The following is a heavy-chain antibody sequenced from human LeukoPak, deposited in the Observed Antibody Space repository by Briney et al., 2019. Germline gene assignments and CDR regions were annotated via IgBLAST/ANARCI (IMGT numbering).Heavy chain of an antibody. CDR3: ARGRNYYGSGSYYRSSAYYYYYYMDV. Sequence: SETLSLTCAVYGGSFSGYYWSWLPQPPGKGLEGIGEINHSGSTNYNPSLKSRVTISVDTSKNQFSLKLSSVTAAATAVYYCARGRNYYGSGSYYRSSAYYYYYYMDVWGKGTTVTVSS. J-gene: IGHJ6*03. CDR1: GGSFSGYY. V-gene: IGHV4-34*01. CDR2: INHSGST. D-gene: IGHD3-10*01.